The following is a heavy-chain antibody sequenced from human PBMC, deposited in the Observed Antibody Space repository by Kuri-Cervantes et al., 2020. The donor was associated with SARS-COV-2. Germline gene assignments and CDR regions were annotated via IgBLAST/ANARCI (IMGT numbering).Heavy chain of an antibody. D-gene: IGHD7-27*01. Sequence: ASVKVSCKASGYTFTSYAMQWVRQAPGQGLEWMGIINPSGGSTSCAQKFQGRVTMTRDTSTSTVYMELSSLRSEDTAVYYCARVELTGIDYWGQGALVTVSS. CDR2: INPSGGST. V-gene: IGHV1-46*01. CDR3: ARVELTGIDY. CDR1: GYTFTSYA. J-gene: IGHJ4*02.